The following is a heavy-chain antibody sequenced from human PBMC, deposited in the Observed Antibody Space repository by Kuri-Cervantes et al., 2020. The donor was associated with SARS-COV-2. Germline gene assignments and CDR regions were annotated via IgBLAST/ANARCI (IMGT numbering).Heavy chain of an antibody. V-gene: IGHV3-30*03. CDR1: GFTFSSYG. CDR2: ISYDGSNK. D-gene: IGHD2-2*03. J-gene: IGHJ5*02. CDR3: AGYCSSTSCYFGRYNWFDP. Sequence: GGSLRLSCAASGFTFSSYGMHWVRQAPGKGLEWVAVISYDGSNKYYADSVKGRFTISRDNSKNTLYLQMNSLRAEDTAVYYGAGYCSSTSCYFGRYNWFDPWGQGTLVTVSS.